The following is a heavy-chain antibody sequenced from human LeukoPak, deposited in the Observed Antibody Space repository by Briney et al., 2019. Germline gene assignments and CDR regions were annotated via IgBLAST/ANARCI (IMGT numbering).Heavy chain of an antibody. V-gene: IGHV3-23*01. CDR3: AKRGGSSYYYHYMDV. CDR2: ISGSGGST. CDR1: GFTFSSYG. D-gene: IGHD6-13*01. J-gene: IGHJ6*03. Sequence: GGTLRLSCAASGFTFSSYGMSWVRQAPGKGLEWVSAISGSGGSTYYADSVKGRFTISRDNSKNTLYLQMNSLRAEDTAVYYCAKRGGSSYYYHYMDVWGKGTTVTISS.